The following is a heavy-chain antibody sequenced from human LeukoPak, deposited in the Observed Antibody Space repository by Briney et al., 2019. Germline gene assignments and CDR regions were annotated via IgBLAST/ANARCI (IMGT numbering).Heavy chain of an antibody. Sequence: GGSLRLSCAPSVFTFSSSAMSCVPDAPGKGLECVFAISGSGGSTYYADSVKGRFTISRDNSKNTLYLQMNSLRAEDTAVYYCAKEEGMVGATYNWFDPWGQGTLVTVSS. CDR3: AKEEGMVGATYNWFDP. D-gene: IGHD1-26*01. CDR1: VFTFSSSA. J-gene: IGHJ5*02. V-gene: IGHV3-23*01. CDR2: ISGSGGST.